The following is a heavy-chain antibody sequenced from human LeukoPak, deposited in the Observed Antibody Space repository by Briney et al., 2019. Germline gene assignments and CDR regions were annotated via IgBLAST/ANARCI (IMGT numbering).Heavy chain of an antibody. J-gene: IGHJ4*02. CDR1: GFSFSGFS. D-gene: IGHD2-2*01. Sequence: PGGSLRLSCAVSGFSFSGFSMSWVRQAPGKGLEWMAKMNEYGSEIFYVDSVKGRFTISRDNSKNSLYLQMDNLRAEDTAVYYCSRPRGCGSARCNNFDYWGQGTLVTVSS. V-gene: IGHV3-7*01. CDR2: MNEYGSEI. CDR3: SRPRGCGSARCNNFDY.